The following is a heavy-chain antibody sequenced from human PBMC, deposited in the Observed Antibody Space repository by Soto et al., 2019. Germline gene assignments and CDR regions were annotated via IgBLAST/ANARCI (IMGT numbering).Heavy chain of an antibody. D-gene: IGHD2-15*01. CDR3: ARRLYCSGGSCYPDYYYYYGMDV. Sequence: NPSETLSLTCTVSGGSISSSSYYWGWIRQPPGKGLEWIGSIYYSGSTYYNPSLKSRVTISVDTSKNQFSLKLSSVTAADTAVYYCARRLYCSGGSCYPDYYYYYGMDVWGQGTTVTVS. V-gene: IGHV4-39*01. CDR2: IYYSGST. CDR1: GGSISSSSYY. J-gene: IGHJ6*02.